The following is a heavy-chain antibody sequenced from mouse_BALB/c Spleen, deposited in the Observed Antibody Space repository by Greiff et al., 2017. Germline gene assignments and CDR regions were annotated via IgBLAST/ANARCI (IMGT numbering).Heavy chain of an antibody. CDR3: ARDRGGRSWDY. Sequence: VKLMESGPGLVAPSQSLSITCTVSGFSLTGYGVHWVRQPPGKGLEWLGVIWAGGSTNYNSALMSRLSISKDNSKSQVFLKMNSLQTDDTAMYYCARDRGGRSWDYWGQGTSVTVSS. CDR1: GFSLTGYG. D-gene: IGHD6-1*01. CDR2: IWAGGST. J-gene: IGHJ4*01. V-gene: IGHV2-9*02.